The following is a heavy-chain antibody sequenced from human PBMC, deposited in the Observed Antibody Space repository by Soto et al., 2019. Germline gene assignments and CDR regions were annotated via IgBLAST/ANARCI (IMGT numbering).Heavy chain of an antibody. Sequence: GGSLRLSCAASGFTFSSYGMHWVRQAPGKGLEWVAVISYDGSNKYYADSVKGRFTISRDNSKNTLYLQMNSLRAEDTAVYYCAKDKSYYYDSSGYSDWGQGTLVTVSS. CDR3: AKDKSYYYDSSGYSD. CDR1: GFTFSSYG. V-gene: IGHV3-30*18. J-gene: IGHJ4*02. CDR2: ISYDGSNK. D-gene: IGHD3-22*01.